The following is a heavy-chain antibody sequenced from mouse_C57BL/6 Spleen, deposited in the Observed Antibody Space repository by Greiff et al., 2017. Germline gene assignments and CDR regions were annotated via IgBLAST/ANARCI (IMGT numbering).Heavy chain of an antibody. CDR2: ISSGSSTI. CDR3: ARGYYYGSRYYAMDY. D-gene: IGHD1-1*01. CDR1: GFTFSDYG. Sequence: EVQGVESGGGLVKPGGSLKLSCAASGFTFSDYGMHWVRQAPEKGLEWFAYISSGSSTIYYADTVKGRFTISRDNAKNTLFLQMTSLRSEDTAMYYCARGYYYGSRYYAMDYWGQGTSVTVSS. V-gene: IGHV5-17*01. J-gene: IGHJ4*01.